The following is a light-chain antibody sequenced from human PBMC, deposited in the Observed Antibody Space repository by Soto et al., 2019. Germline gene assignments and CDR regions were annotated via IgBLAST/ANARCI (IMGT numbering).Light chain of an antibody. V-gene: IGKV1-5*01. J-gene: IGKJ1*01. CDR3: QQYNSYSWT. CDR2: DAS. CDR1: QTISSW. Sequence: DILMTQSPSTLSASVGDTVAITCRASQTISSWVAWYQQKPGKAPKLLIYDASSLESGVPSRFSGSGSGTEFTLTISSLQPDDFATYYCQQYNSYSWTFGQGTKVDIK.